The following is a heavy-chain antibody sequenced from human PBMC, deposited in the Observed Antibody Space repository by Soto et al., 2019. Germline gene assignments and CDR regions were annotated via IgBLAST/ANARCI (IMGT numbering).Heavy chain of an antibody. V-gene: IGHV4-31*03. CDR3: ARDNGDYLHSYYYGMDV. CDR2: IYYSGST. J-gene: IGHJ6*02. Sequence: QVQLQESGPGLVKPSQTLSLTCTVSGGSISSGGYYWSWIRQHPGKGLEWIGYIYYSGSTYYNPSPKSRVTISVDTSKNQFSLKLSSVTAADTAVYYCARDNGDYLHSYYYGMDVWGQGTTVTVSS. CDR1: GGSISSGGYY. D-gene: IGHD4-17*01.